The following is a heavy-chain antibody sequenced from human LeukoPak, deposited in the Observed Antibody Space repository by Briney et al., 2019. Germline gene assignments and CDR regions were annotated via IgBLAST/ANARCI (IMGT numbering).Heavy chain of an antibody. CDR3: ARDRVGAIPYYFDY. D-gene: IGHD1-26*01. V-gene: IGHV3-23*01. J-gene: IGHJ4*02. CDR1: GFTFNSYA. Sequence: GGSLRLSCAASGFTFNSYAMTWVRQAPGKGLEWVSAISGSGGSTYYADSVKGRFTISRDNSKNTLYLQMNSLRAEDTAGYYCARDRVGAIPYYFDYWGQGTLVTVSS. CDR2: ISGSGGST.